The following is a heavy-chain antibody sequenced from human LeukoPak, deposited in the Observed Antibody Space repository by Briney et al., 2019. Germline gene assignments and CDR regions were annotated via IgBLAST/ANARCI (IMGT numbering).Heavy chain of an antibody. D-gene: IGHD3-22*01. J-gene: IGHJ4*02. CDR2: ISSSSSYI. CDR1: GSTFSNYA. CDR3: ARLGSPPGSDYYHFDY. V-gene: IGHV3-21*01. Sequence: GGSLRLSCAASGSTFSNYAIHWVRQAPGKGLEWVSSISSSSSYIYYADSVKGRFTISRDNAKNSLYLQMNSLRAEDTAVYYCARLGSPPGSDYYHFDYWGQGTLVTVSS.